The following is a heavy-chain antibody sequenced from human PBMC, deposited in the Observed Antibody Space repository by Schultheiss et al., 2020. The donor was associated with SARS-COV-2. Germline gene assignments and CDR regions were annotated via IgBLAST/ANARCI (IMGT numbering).Heavy chain of an antibody. CDR2: ISNSDTTT. D-gene: IGHD1-26*01. CDR1: GFTFSSYG. CDR3: VRDGRGAGDALDI. J-gene: IGHJ3*02. V-gene: IGHV3-48*04. Sequence: GESLKISCAASGFTFSSYGMHWVRQAPGKGLEWISYISNSDTTTFYADSVKGRFVISRDNARNSLHLQMDNLRAEDTAVYYCVRDGRGAGDALDIWGQGTLVTVSS.